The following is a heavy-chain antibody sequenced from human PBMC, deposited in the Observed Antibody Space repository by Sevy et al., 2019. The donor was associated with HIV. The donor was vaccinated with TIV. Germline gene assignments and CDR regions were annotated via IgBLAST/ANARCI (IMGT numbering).Heavy chain of an antibody. Sequence: GGSLRLSCAASGFTFSSYGMHWVRQAPGKGLEWVAFIRYDGSNKYYADSVKGRFTISRDNSKNTLYLQMNSLRAEDRAVYYCAKGGDGGNAHGYYYGVDVWGQGTTVTVSS. CDR2: IRYDGSNK. CDR3: AKGGDGGNAHGYYYGVDV. D-gene: IGHD2-15*01. V-gene: IGHV3-30*02. J-gene: IGHJ6*02. CDR1: GFTFSSYG.